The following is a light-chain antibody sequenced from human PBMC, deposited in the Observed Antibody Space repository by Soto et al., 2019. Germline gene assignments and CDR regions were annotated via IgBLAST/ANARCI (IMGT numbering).Light chain of an antibody. V-gene: IGKV3-20*01. CDR1: QSVSSY. Sequence: IVMAQTPLSLSVTPGQPASISCRASQSVSSYLAWYQQKPGQAPRLLIYGASNRATGVPDRFSGSGSGTDFTLTISRLEPEDFAVYYCQQYGSSRTFGQGTKVDIK. CDR3: QQYGSSRT. CDR2: GAS. J-gene: IGKJ1*01.